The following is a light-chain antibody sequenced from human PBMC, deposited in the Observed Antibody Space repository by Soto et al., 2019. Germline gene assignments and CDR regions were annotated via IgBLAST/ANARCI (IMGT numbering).Light chain of an antibody. Sequence: DIQMTQSPSSLPASVGDRVTITCRASQNIRTYLNWYQHKPGTAPEFLIYAASSLQTGVPSRFTGSGSGTEFTLTIDSLQPEDFATYYCQQSYTTPRITFGQGTRLEIK. V-gene: IGKV1-39*01. J-gene: IGKJ5*01. CDR1: QNIRTY. CDR2: AAS. CDR3: QQSYTTPRIT.